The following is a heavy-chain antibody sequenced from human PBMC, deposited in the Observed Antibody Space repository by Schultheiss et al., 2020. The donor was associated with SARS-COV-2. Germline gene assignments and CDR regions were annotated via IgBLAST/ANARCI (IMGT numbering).Heavy chain of an antibody. CDR1: GLTFISFA. CDR2: ISHDGSHK. Sequence: GGSLRLSCAASGLTFISFAMYWVRQTPGKGLEWVGIISHDGSHKYLADSVKGRFTISRDNSKNTLYLQMNSLRAEDTAVYYCASQGIAVAGTFETWGQGTLVTVSS. J-gene: IGHJ5*02. V-gene: IGHV3-30-3*01. D-gene: IGHD6-19*01. CDR3: ASQGIAVAGTFET.